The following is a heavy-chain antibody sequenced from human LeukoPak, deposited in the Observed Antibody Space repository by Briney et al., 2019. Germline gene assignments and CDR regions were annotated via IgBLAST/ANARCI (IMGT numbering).Heavy chain of an antibody. CDR2: TSPDGNEK. CDR1: GFTFSRHW. CDR3: LPGKGY. J-gene: IGHJ4*02. V-gene: IGHV3-7*01. D-gene: IGHD4-23*01. Sequence: GGSLRLSCAASGFTFSRHWMSWVRQAPGKGLEWVANTSPDGNEKYYADFVKGRFSIFRDNANSILYLQMNSLRGEDTAVYYCLPGKGYWGQGTLVTVSS.